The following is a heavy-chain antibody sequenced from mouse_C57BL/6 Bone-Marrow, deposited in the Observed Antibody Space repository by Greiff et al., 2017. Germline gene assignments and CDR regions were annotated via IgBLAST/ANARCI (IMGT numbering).Heavy chain of an antibody. Sequence: EVMLVESGGGLVKPGGSLKLSCAASGFTFSSYAMSWVRQTPEKSLEWVATISAGGSCTYYPDNVKGRFTISRDNAKNNLYLQMSHLKSEDTAMYYCESVYGKHAMDYWGQGTSVTVSS. J-gene: IGHJ4*01. CDR1: GFTFSSYA. CDR2: ISAGGSCT. D-gene: IGHD2-1*01. CDR3: ESVYGKHAMDY. V-gene: IGHV5-4*03.